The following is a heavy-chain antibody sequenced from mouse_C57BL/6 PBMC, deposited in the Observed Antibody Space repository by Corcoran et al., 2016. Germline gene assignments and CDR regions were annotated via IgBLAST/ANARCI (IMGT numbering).Heavy chain of an antibody. CDR3: DRRGAGTTWFAY. J-gene: IGHJ3*01. V-gene: IGHV8-12*01. CDR1: GFSLSTSGMG. CDR2: MYWDDDK. Sequence: QVTLKESGPGILQSSQTLSLTCSFSGFSLSTSGMGVSWIRQPSGKGLEWLAHMYWDDDKRYNPSLKSRLQISKDTARNQVFLKTTSVDTAATATYDCDRRGAGTTWFAYWGQGTLVTVSA. D-gene: IGHD4-1*01.